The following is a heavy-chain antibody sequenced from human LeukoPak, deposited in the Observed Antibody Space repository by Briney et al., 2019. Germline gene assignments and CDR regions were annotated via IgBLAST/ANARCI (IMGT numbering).Heavy chain of an antibody. CDR3: ASLDY. CDR1: GFTFSIYW. CDR2: INSDGSST. J-gene: IGHJ4*02. V-gene: IGHV3-74*01. Sequence: GASLRLSCAAPGFTFSIYWVHWVRQAPGKGLVWVSSINSDGSSTSYADSVKGRFTISRDNAKNTLYLQMNTLRAEDTAVYYCASLDYWGQGTPVTVSS.